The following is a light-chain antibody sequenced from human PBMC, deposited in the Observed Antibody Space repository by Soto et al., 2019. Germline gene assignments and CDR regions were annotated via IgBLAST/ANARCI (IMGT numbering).Light chain of an antibody. CDR1: QSISTW. J-gene: IGKJ1*01. V-gene: IGKV1-5*01. Sequence: DIQMTQSPPTLPASVGDRVSITCRASQSISTWLAWYQQKPGKAPKLLIYDVSTLHSGVPSRFSGSGSGTEFTLTISSLQPDDFATYYCQHYNSYSEAFGQGTKVDIK. CDR3: QHYNSYSEA. CDR2: DVS.